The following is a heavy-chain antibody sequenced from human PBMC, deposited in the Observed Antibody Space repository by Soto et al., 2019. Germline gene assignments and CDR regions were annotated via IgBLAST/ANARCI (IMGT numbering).Heavy chain of an antibody. CDR1: GFTFSSYG. J-gene: IGHJ6*01. V-gene: IGHV3-30*18. CDR2: ISYDGSNK. Sequence: QVQLVESGGGVVQPGRSLRLSCAASGFTFSSYGMHWVRQAPGKGLEWVAVISYDGSNKYYADSVKGRFTISRDNSKNTLYLQMNSLRAEDTAVYYCVKVRFTAGSGHYYYYYGMDVW. CDR3: VKVRFTAGSGHYYYYYGMDV. D-gene: IGHD3-10*01.